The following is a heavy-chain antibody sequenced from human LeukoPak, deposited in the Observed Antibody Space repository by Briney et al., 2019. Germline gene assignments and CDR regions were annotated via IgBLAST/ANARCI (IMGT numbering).Heavy chain of an antibody. CDR2: ISGSGGST. D-gene: IGHD3-22*01. CDR1: GFAFNNYA. J-gene: IGHJ6*02. Sequence: GGSLRLSCAASGFAFNNYAMSWVRQAPGKGLEWVSAISGSGGSTYYADSVKGRFTISRDNVKNVLYLQMNSLRPEDTALYYCAKDLSSAITSALVLDVWGQGTTVTVS. CDR3: AKDLSSAITSALVLDV. V-gene: IGHV3-23*01.